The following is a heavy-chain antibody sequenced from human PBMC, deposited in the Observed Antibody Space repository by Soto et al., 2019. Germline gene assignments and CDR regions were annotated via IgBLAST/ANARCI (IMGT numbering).Heavy chain of an antibody. CDR3: AKSPISVGAHPCFDY. J-gene: IGHJ4*02. Sequence: QVQLVESGGGVVQPGRSLRLSCAASGFTFSSYGMHWVRQAPGKGLEWVAVISYDGSNKYYADSVKGRFTISRDNSKNALYLQMNRLRAEDTAVYYCAKSPISVGAHPCFDYWGQGTLVTVSS. V-gene: IGHV3-30*18. D-gene: IGHD1-26*01. CDR1: GFTFSSYG. CDR2: ISYDGSNK.